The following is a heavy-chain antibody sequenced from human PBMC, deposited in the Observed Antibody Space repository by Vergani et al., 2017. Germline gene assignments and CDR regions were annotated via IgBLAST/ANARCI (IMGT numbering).Heavy chain of an antibody. CDR2: IYHSGST. CDR1: GYSISSGYY. V-gene: IGHV4-38-2*02. CDR3: ARQDRYCSGGSCYWDYYYYMDV. Sequence: QVQLQESGPGLVKPSETLSLTCTVSGYSISSGYYWGWIRQPPGKGLEWIGSIYHSGSTYYNPSLKSRVTISVDTSKNQFSLKRSSVTAADTAVYYCARQDRYCSGGSCYWDYYYYMDVWGKGTTVTVSS. D-gene: IGHD2-15*01. J-gene: IGHJ6*03.